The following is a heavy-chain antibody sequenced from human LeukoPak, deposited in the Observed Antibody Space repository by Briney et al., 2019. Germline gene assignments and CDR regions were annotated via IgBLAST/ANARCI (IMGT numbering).Heavy chain of an antibody. D-gene: IGHD1-26*01. CDR3: ARARIVGASFDY. CDR1: GYTFTGYY. J-gene: IGHJ4*02. CDR2: INPNSGGT. V-gene: IGHV1-2*02. Sequence: ASVKVSCKASGYTFTGYYMHWVRQAPGQGPEWMGWINPNSGGTNYAQKFQGRVTMTRDTSISTAYMELSRLRSDDTAVYYCARARIVGASFDYWGQGTLVTVSS.